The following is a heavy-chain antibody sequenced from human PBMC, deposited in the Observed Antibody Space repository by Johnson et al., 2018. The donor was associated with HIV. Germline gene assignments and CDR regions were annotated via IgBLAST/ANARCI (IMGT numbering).Heavy chain of an antibody. D-gene: IGHD2-2*01. J-gene: IGHJ3*02. CDR3: AREGGDCSSTSCYQDAFDI. Sequence: QVQLVESGGGVVQPGRSLRLSCAASGFTFSSYAMHWVRQAPGKGLEWVAVISYDGSNKYNADSVKGRFTISRDKSKNTLYLKMNSLRAQDTAVYYCAREGGDCSSTSCYQDAFDIWGQGTMVTVSS. V-gene: IGHV3-30*04. CDR2: ISYDGSNK. CDR1: GFTFSSYA.